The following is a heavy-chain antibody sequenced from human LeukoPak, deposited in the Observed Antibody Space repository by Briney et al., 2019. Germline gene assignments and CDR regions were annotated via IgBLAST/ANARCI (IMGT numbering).Heavy chain of an antibody. V-gene: IGHV1-2*02. CDR1: GYTFTVYY. D-gene: IGHD6-19*01. CDR3: ARGVAVAGMPY. Sequence: GASVTVSFKASGYTFTVYYLHWVRQAPGQGLEWMGCINPNSGATNYAQNFQGRVTMTRDTSISTAYMELSSLRSDDTAVYYCARGVAVAGMPYWGQGTLVTVSS. CDR2: INPNSGAT. J-gene: IGHJ4*02.